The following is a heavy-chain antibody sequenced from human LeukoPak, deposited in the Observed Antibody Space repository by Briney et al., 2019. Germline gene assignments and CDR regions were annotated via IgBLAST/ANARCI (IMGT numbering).Heavy chain of an antibody. J-gene: IGHJ3*02. Sequence: KPSETLSLTCAVYGGSFSGYYWSWIRQPPGKGLEWIGEINHSGSTNYIPSLKSRVTISVDTSKNQFSLRLSSVTAADTAVYYCARALYYYGSGSYGAFDAFDIWGQGTMVTVSS. CDR1: GGSFSGYY. V-gene: IGHV4-34*01. CDR2: INHSGST. D-gene: IGHD3-10*01. CDR3: ARALYYYGSGSYGAFDAFDI.